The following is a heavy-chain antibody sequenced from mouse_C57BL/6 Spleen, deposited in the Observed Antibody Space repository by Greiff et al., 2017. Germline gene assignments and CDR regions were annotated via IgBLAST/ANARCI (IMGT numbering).Heavy chain of an antibody. Sequence: EVNVVESGGGLVQPGGSMKLSCAASGFTFSDAWMDWVRQSPEKGLEWVAEIRNKANNHATYYAESVKGRFTISRDDSKSSVYLQMNSLRAEDTGIYYCMFRADWYFDVWGTGTTVTVSS. J-gene: IGHJ1*03. CDR3: MFRADWYFDV. CDR1: GFTFSDAW. D-gene: IGHD3-3*01. CDR2: IRNKANNHAT. V-gene: IGHV6-6*01.